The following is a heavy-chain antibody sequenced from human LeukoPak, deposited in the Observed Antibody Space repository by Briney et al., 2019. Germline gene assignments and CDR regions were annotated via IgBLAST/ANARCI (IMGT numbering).Heavy chain of an antibody. CDR1: GGSISGSFYY. D-gene: IGHD3/OR15-3a*01. CDR3: ARRGLIDY. J-gene: IGHJ4*02. Sequence: PSETLSLTCTVSGGSISGSFYYWGWIRQPPGKGLEWIGSNSGSTYYNPSLKGRVTISVDTSKNQFSLNLSSVTAADTAVYYCARRGLIDYWGQGTLVTVSS. V-gene: IGHV4-39*01. CDR2: NSGST.